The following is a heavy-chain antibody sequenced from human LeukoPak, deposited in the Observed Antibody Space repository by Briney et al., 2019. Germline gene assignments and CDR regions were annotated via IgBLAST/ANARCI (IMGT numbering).Heavy chain of an antibody. CDR1: GFTVSSNY. J-gene: IGHJ6*02. CDR3: AGGPHTYYGMDV. CDR2: IYSGGST. Sequence: EGSLRLSCAASGFTVSSNYMSWVRQAPGKGLEWVSVIYSGGSTYYADSVKGRFTISRDNSKNTLYLQMNSLRAEDTAVYYCAGGPHTYYGMDVWGQGTTVTVSS. V-gene: IGHV3-66*01. D-gene: IGHD3-16*01.